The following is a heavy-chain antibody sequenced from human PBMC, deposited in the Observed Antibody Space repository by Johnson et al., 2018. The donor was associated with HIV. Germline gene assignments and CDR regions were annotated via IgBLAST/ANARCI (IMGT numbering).Heavy chain of an antibody. CDR3: AKRLGYDSRGDQFDI. CDR2: ISGGGSGT. J-gene: IGHJ3*02. V-gene: IGHV3-11*01. CDR1: GFTFSDYY. Sequence: QVQLVESGGGVVQPGRSLRLSCAASGFTFSDYYMSWIRQAPGKGLAWVSYISGGGSGTYYADSVNGRYTISRDNSKNTLSLQMNSLSVEDTAIYYCAKRLGYDSRGDQFDIWGQGTMVTVSS. D-gene: IGHD3-22*01.